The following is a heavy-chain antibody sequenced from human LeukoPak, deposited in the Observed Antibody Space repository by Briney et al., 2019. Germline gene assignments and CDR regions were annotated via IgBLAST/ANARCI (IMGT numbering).Heavy chain of an antibody. J-gene: IGHJ5*02. Sequence: SGTLSLTCLVSGDSISTTSFWGWIRHPPGMGLEWIASASHSGIYYYNPSLRSRVIVSADTSKNQFSLRLTSVTAADTAVYYCASGGGHSWDVGNWFDPWGQGILVPVSS. D-gene: IGHD6-13*01. CDR1: GDSISTTSF. V-gene: IGHV4-39*01. CDR2: ASHSGIY. CDR3: ASGGGHSWDVGNWFDP.